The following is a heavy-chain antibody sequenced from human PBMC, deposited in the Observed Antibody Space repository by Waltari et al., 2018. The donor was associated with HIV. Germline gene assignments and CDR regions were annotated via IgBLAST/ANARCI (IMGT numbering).Heavy chain of an antibody. CDR3: AREWGTLMVAWFDP. Sequence: QVQLQESGPGLVKPSEPLSLTCAVSGYPLSSGYFWGWNRQPPGKALEWIGSMFHNGSTYYNPSLKSRVTISVDTSKNQFSLKLSSVTSADTAIYYCAREWGTLMVAWFDPWGQGTLVTVSS. J-gene: IGHJ5*02. CDR2: MFHNGST. V-gene: IGHV4-38-2*02. D-gene: IGHD3-10*01. CDR1: GYPLSSGYF.